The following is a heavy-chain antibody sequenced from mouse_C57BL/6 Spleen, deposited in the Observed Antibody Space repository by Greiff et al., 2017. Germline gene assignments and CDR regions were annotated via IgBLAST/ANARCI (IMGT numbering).Heavy chain of an antibody. D-gene: IGHD2-4*01. CDR2: ISYDGSN. V-gene: IGHV3-6*01. J-gene: IGHJ2*01. CDR3: AKEEPYYDYDGPYFDY. Sequence: EVHLVESGPGLVKPSQSLSLTCSVTGYSITSGYYWNWIRQFPGNKLEWMGYISYDGSNNYNPSLKNRISITRDTSRNQFFLKLNSVTTEDTATYYCAKEEPYYDYDGPYFDYWGQGTTLTVSS. CDR1: GYSITSGYY.